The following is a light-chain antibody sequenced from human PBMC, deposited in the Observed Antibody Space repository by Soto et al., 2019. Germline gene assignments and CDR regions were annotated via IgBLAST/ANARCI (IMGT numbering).Light chain of an antibody. J-gene: IGKJ2*01. CDR2: DAS. Sequence: EIVMTQSPATLSVSPGERATLSCRASQSVTSNLAWYQQKPGQAPRLLIYDASTRATGIPARFSGSGSGTDFTLTISSLQSEDFAVYYCQQFNNWAPFTFGQGTKLEIK. V-gene: IGKV3-15*01. CDR3: QQFNNWAPFT. CDR1: QSVTSN.